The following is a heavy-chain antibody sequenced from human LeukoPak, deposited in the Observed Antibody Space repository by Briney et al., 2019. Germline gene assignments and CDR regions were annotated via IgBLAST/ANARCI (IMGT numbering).Heavy chain of an antibody. CDR2: IIPIFGTA. Sequence: ASVKVPCKASGGTFSSYAISWVRQAPGQGLEWMGGIIPIFGTANYAQKFQGRVTITTDESTSTAYMELSSLRSEDTAVYYCATQRGDSSGYYGGYWGQGTLVTVSS. V-gene: IGHV1-69*05. D-gene: IGHD3-22*01. CDR1: GGTFSSYA. CDR3: ATQRGDSSGYYGGY. J-gene: IGHJ4*02.